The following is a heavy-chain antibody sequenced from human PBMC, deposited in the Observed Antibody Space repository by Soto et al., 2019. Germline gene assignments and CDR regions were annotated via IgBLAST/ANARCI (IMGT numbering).Heavy chain of an antibody. CDR3: ARDQRHCNSASCYVVKYLDGMDV. V-gene: IGHV3-33*01. CDR1: GFTFSSYG. Sequence: GGSLRLSCAASGFTFSSYGMHWVRQAPGKGLEWVAIIWYDGSNKDYADSVKGRFTISRDNSKNTLYLQMNSLRAEDTAVYYCARDQRHCNSASCYVVKYLDGMDVWGQGTTVTVSS. CDR2: IWYDGSNK. J-gene: IGHJ6*02. D-gene: IGHD2-2*01.